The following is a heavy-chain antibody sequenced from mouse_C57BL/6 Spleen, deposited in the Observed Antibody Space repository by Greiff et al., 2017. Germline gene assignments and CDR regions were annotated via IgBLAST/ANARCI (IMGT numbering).Heavy chain of an antibody. CDR2: INPSSGYT. CDR3: ARITEGDY. Sequence: VQGVESGAELARPGASVKMSCKASGYTFPSYTMHWVKQRPGQGLEWIGYINPSSGYTKYNQKFKDKATLTADKSSSTAYMQLSSLTSEDSAVYYCARITEGDYWGQGTTLTVSS. V-gene: IGHV1-4*01. D-gene: IGHD2-4*01. J-gene: IGHJ2*01. CDR1: GYTFPSYT.